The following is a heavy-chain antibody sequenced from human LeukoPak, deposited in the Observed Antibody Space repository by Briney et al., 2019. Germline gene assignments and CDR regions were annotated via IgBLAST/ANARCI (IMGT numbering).Heavy chain of an antibody. J-gene: IGHJ4*02. Sequence: AGGSLRLSCGASGFTVSSTYMSWVRQAPGKGLEWVSVVYSDGDTYYADSVKGRFTISRDNSKNTLYLQMSNMRAEDTAVYYCAGESAGTFDYWGQGTLVTVSS. D-gene: IGHD6-13*01. CDR2: VYSDGDT. V-gene: IGHV3-53*01. CDR3: AGESAGTFDY. CDR1: GFTVSSTY.